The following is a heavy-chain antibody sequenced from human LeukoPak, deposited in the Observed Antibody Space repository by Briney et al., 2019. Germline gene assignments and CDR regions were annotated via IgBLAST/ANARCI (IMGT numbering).Heavy chain of an antibody. D-gene: IGHD3-10*01. CDR1: GFTFTSSA. CDR3: AAPRITMVRGVITHHQDAFDI. Sequence: ASVKVSCKASGFTFTSSAMQWVRQARGQRLEWIGWIVVGSGNTNYAQKFQERVTITRDMSTSTAYMELSSLRSEDTAVYYCAAPRITMVRGVITHHQDAFDIWGQGTMVTVSS. V-gene: IGHV1-58*02. CDR2: IVVGSGNT. J-gene: IGHJ3*02.